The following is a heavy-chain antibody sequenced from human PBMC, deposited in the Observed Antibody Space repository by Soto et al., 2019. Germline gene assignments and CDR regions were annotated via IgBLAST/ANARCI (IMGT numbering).Heavy chain of an antibody. J-gene: IGHJ5*02. CDR3: ARHGHIVGASYNWFDP. CDR2: IYYSGST. Sequence: PSETLSLTWTVSGGSISSTSYYWVWIRQPPGKWLEWIGSIYYSGSTYYNPSLKSRVTISVDTSKNQFSLKLSSVTAADTAVYYCARHGHIVGASYNWFDPWGQGTLVTVSS. CDR1: GGSISSTSYY. V-gene: IGHV4-39*01. D-gene: IGHD1-26*01.